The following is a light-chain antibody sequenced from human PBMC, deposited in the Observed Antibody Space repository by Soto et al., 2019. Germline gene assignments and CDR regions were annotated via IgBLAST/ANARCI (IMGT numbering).Light chain of an antibody. V-gene: IGKV3D-15*01. CDR1: QSVSSN. Sequence: FQATLSVSHEAEPTLSSRASQSVSSNLAWYQQKPGQAPRLLIYGASSRATGIPARFSGSGSGTDFTLTISSLQSEDFAVYYCQQYSNWPPWPFGQGTMVDIK. J-gene: IGKJ1*01. CDR2: GAS. CDR3: QQYSNWPPWP.